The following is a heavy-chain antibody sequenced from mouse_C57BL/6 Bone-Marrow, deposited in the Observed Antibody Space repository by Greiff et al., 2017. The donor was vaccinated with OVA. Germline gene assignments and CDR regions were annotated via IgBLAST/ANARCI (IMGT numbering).Heavy chain of an antibody. J-gene: IGHJ1*03. CDR2: IRSKSNNYAT. V-gene: IGHV10-1*01. CDR3: VREGLWYFDV. Sequence: DAGGGLVQPKGSLKLSCAASGFSFNTYAMNWVRQAPGKGLEWVARIRSKSNNYATYYADSVKDRFTISRDDSESMLYLQMNNLKTEDTAMYYCVREGLWYFDVWGTGTTVTVSS. D-gene: IGHD3-3*01. CDR1: GFSFNTYA.